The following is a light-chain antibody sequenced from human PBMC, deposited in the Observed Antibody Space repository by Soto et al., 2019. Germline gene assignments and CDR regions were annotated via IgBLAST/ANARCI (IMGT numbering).Light chain of an antibody. CDR1: SSDVGGYNF. J-gene: IGLJ1*01. CDR2: EVN. V-gene: IGLV2-8*01. CDR3: ASYAGSSTV. Sequence: QSALTQPPSASGSPGQSVTISCAGTSSDVGGYNFVSWHQQYPAKAPKLVIYEVNKRPSGVPDRFSGSKSGNTSALTVSGLQAEDEADYYCASYAGSSTVFGTGTKLTVL.